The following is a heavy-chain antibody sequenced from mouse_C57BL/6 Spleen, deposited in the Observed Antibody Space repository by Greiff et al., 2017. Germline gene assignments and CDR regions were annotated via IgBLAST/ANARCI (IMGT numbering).Heavy chain of an antibody. Sequence: VQLQQSGAELVRPGTSVKMSCKASGYTFTNYWIGWAKQRPGHGLEWIGDIYPGGGYTNYNEKFKGKATLTADKSSSTAYMQFSSLTSEDSAIYYCARDDYVSSYPFAYWGQGTLVTVSA. D-gene: IGHD1-1*01. J-gene: IGHJ3*01. CDR3: ARDDYVSSYPFAY. V-gene: IGHV1-63*01. CDR1: GYTFTNYW. CDR2: IYPGGGYT.